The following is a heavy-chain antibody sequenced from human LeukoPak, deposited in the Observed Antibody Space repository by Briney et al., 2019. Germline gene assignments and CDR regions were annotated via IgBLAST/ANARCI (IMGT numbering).Heavy chain of an antibody. CDR1: GGTFSSYA. Sequence: ASVKVSCKASGGTFSSYAISWVRQAPGQGLEWMGGIIPIFGTANYAQKFQGRVTITADESTSTAYMELSSLRSEDTAVYYCATDIAVAGTYWFDPWGQGTLVTVSS. J-gene: IGHJ5*02. CDR3: ATDIAVAGTYWFDP. D-gene: IGHD6-19*01. V-gene: IGHV1-69*13. CDR2: IIPIFGTA.